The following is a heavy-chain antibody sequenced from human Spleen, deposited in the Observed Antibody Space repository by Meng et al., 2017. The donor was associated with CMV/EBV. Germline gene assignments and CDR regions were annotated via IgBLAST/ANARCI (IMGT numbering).Heavy chain of an antibody. CDR2: ISYDGGNK. D-gene: IGHD2-2*01. CDR1: GFTFSDYV. CDR3: ARVHCSSTSCYSYYYYYYAMDV. Sequence: GESLKISCAASGFTFSDYVMHWVRQAPGKGLEWVAVISYDGGNKYYADSVKGRFTISRDSSKNTLYLQVSSLRAEDTAVYYCARVHCSSTSCYSYYYYYYAMDVWGQGTTVTVSS. J-gene: IGHJ6*02. V-gene: IGHV3-30-3*01.